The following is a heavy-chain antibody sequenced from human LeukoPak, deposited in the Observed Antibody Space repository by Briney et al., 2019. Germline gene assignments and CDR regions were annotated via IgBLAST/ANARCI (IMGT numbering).Heavy chain of an antibody. J-gene: IGHJ3*02. CDR1: GDSIRSYY. CDR2: ISYSGST. V-gene: IGHV4-59*01. CDR3: ARETRLHSGSYSNDAFDI. Sequence: PSETLSLTCTVSGDSIRSYYWSWIRQPPGKGLEWIGYISYSGSTDYNPSLKSRVTISLDTSKNQFSLRLSSVTAADTAVYYCARETRLHSGSYSNDAFDIWGQGTMVTVSS. D-gene: IGHD1-26*01.